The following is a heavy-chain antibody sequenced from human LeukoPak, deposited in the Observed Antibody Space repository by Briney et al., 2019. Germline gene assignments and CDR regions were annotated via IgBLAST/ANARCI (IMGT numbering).Heavy chain of an antibody. V-gene: IGHV3-21*01. CDR3: ARSYSSSRGTFDY. Sequence: GGSLRLSCAASGFTFSSYGMNWVRQAPGKGLEWVSSITSSSSYIYYADSVKGRFTISRDNVKNSLYLQMNSLRAEDTAVYYCARSYSSSRGTFDYWGQGTLVTASS. D-gene: IGHD6-6*01. J-gene: IGHJ4*02. CDR1: GFTFSSYG. CDR2: ITSSSSYI.